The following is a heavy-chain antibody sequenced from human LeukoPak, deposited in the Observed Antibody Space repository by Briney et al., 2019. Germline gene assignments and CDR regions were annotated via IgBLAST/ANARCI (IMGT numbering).Heavy chain of an antibody. CDR2: IKDDGSQI. V-gene: IGHV3-7*01. D-gene: IGHD3-22*01. CDR3: TSDRDRSVSV. Sequence: GGSLRPSCVVSGLTFSSYWMSWVRQAPGKGLEWVANIKDDGSQIYYVDSVKGRFTISRDNAKHSLYLQMNSLRAEDTAVYYCTSDRDRSVSVWGQGTMVTVSS. CDR1: GLTFSSYW. J-gene: IGHJ3*01.